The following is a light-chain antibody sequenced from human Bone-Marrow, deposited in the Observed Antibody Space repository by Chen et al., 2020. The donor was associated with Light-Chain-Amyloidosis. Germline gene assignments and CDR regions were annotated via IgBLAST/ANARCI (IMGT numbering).Light chain of an antibody. Sequence: SYELTQPPSVSVSPGQTARITCSGDDLPTKYAYWYQQQPGQGPVLGIHRDTERPSGMSERCTGSSSGTTSTLTIRGVQAEEEADYHCQSADSSGTYEVIFGGGTKRTVL. CDR1: DLPTKY. V-gene: IGLV3-25*02. CDR3: QSADSSGTYEVI. CDR2: RDT. J-gene: IGLJ2*01.